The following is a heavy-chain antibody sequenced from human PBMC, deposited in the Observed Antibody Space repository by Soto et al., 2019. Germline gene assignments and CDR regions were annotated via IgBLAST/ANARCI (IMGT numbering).Heavy chain of an antibody. V-gene: IGHV3-43D*04. CDR3: AKDIGRGPTKYYDFWSGPDY. CDR1: GFTVDVYA. D-gene: IGHD3-3*01. J-gene: IGHJ4*02. Sequence: GGSLSPSCAASGFTVDVYAMHWVRQLPGEGLGWVSPSIWFGSIRYYADSVHGLFTISRDNSKYSLYLEMNSLRPEDTALYYCAKDIGRGPTKYYDFWSGPDYWGQGTLVTVSS. CDR2: SIWFGSIR.